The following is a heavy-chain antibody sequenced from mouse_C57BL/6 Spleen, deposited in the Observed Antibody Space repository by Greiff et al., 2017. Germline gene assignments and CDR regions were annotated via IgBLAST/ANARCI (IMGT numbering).Heavy chain of an antibody. J-gene: IGHJ4*01. CDR2: ISNLAYSI. CDR3: AREGTTGGGYAMDY. D-gene: IGHD2-14*01. CDR1: GFTFSDYG. V-gene: IGHV5-15*01. Sequence: EVQRVESGGGLVQPGGSLKLSCAASGFTFSDYGMAWVRQAPRKGPEWVAFISNLAYSIYYADTVTGRFTNSRENAKNTLYLEMSSLRSEDTAMYYCAREGTTGGGYAMDYWGQGTSVTVSS.